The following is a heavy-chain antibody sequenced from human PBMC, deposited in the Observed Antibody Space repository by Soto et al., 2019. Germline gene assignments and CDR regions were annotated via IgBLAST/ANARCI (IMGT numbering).Heavy chain of an antibody. CDR1: GFTFSSYS. Sequence: PGGSLRLSCAVSGFTFSSYSMNWVRQAPGKGLEWVSYISSSSSSIYYADSVKGRFTISRDNAKNSVYLQMNSLRAEDTAVYYCARDLFRSDPWGQGTLVTVSS. D-gene: IGHD3-10*02. J-gene: IGHJ5*02. CDR3: ARDLFRSDP. CDR2: ISSSSSSI. V-gene: IGHV3-48*01.